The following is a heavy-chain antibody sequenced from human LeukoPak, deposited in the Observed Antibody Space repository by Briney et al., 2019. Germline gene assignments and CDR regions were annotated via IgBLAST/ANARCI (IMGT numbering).Heavy chain of an antibody. Sequence: SETLSLTCTVSGGSFSNHYCSWIRQPPGKGLEWIGYIYHTGSTNYNPSLKSRVTISVDTSKNQFSLKLSSVTAADTAVYYCARGNYVDWFDPWGQGTQVTVSS. CDR3: ARGNYVDWFDP. CDR1: GGSFSNHY. D-gene: IGHD1-7*01. V-gene: IGHV4-59*11. CDR2: IYHTGST. J-gene: IGHJ5*02.